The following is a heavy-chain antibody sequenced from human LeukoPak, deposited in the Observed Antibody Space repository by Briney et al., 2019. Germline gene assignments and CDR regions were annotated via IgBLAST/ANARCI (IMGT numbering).Heavy chain of an antibody. CDR3: ARVPAADY. CDR2: ISYDGSNK. CDR1: GFTFSDYY. V-gene: IGHV3-30-3*01. Sequence: GGSLRLSCAASGFTFSDYYMSWVRQAPGKGLEWVAVISYDGSNKYYADSVKGRFTISRDNSKNTLYLQMNSLRAEDTAVYYCARVPAADYWGQGTLVTVSS. J-gene: IGHJ4*02. D-gene: IGHD6-13*01.